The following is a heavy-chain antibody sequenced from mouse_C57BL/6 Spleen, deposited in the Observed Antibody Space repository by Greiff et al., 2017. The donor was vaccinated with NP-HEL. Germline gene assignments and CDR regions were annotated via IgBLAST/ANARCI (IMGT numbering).Heavy chain of an antibody. D-gene: IGHD1-1*01. CDR1: GYTFTSYW. J-gene: IGHJ2*01. V-gene: IGHV1S81*02. CDR2: TNPTNGRT. Sequence: VQLQQSGAELVKAGASVKMSCKASGYTFTSYWMHWVKQRLGQGLEWFAETNPTNGRTYYNEKFKSKATLTVDKSYSTAYMLLSGRAFEDSAVDYCARIKKIVATYVDYWGQGTTLTGSS. CDR3: ARIKKIVATYVDY.